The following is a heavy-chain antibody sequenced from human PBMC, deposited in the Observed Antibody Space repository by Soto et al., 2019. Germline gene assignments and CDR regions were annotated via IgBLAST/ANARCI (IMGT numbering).Heavy chain of an antibody. CDR2: ISNDGSTT. D-gene: IGHD6-13*01. CDR3: AREEGFSSWSPFDY. J-gene: IGHJ4*02. Sequence: EVQLVESGGGLVQPGGSLRLSCAASGFTFSNYWMHWVRQAPGKGLVWVSRISNDGSTTNYADSVRGRFTISSANATNTLYLQMTGLRAEDTAVYYCAREEGFSSWSPFDYWGQGTLVTVSS. CDR1: GFTFSNYW. V-gene: IGHV3-74*01.